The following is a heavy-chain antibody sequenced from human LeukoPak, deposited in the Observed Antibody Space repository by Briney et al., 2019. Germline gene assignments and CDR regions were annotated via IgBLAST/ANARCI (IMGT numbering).Heavy chain of an antibody. D-gene: IGHD6-13*01. CDR3: ARHPRRRAAAVGTNDAFDI. CDR1: GGSISSSSYY. Sequence: SETLSLTCTVSGGSISSSSYYWGWIRQPPGKGLEWIGSIYYSGSTYYNPSLKSRVTISADTSENHFSLKLSSVTAADTAVYYCARHPRRRAAAVGTNDAFDIWGQGTMVTVSS. V-gene: IGHV4-39*01. J-gene: IGHJ3*02. CDR2: IYYSGST.